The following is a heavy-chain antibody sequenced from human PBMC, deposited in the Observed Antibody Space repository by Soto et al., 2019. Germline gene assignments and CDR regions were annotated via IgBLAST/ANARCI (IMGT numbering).Heavy chain of an antibody. CDR1: GGTFSSYA. CDR3: ARIPYGDYTVDY. D-gene: IGHD4-17*01. J-gene: IGHJ4*02. Sequence: ASVKLSCKASGGTFSSYAISWVRQAPGQGLEWMGGIIPIFGTANYAQKFQGRVTITADESTSTAYMELSSLRSEDTAVYYCARIPYGDYTVDYWGQGTLVTVSS. V-gene: IGHV1-69*13. CDR2: IIPIFGTA.